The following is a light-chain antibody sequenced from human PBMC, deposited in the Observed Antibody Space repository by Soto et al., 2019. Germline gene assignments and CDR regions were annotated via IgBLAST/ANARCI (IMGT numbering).Light chain of an antibody. CDR3: QQYYTWPPAIT. CDR2: GAS. CDR1: QSVSSN. Sequence: EVVMTQSPATLSVSPGERATLSCRASQSVSSNLAWYQQKPGQAPRLLIYGASTRATDIPVRFSGSGSGTEFTLTISSLQSEDFAVYYCQQYYTWPPAITFGQGTRLEIK. V-gene: IGKV3-15*01. J-gene: IGKJ5*01.